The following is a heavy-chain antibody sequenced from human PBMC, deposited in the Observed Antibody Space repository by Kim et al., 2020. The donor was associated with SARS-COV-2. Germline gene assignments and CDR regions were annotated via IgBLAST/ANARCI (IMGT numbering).Heavy chain of an antibody. CDR2: INPSGGST. V-gene: IGHV1-46*01. D-gene: IGHD3-22*01. Sequence: ASVKVSCKASGYTFTSYYMHWVRQAPGQGLEWMGIINPSGGSTSYAQKFQGRVTMTRDTSTSTVYMELSSLRSEDTAVYYCARVPLPLHYYDSSGLDYWGQGTLVTVSS. CDR1: GYTFTSYY. J-gene: IGHJ4*02. CDR3: ARVPLPLHYYDSSGLDY.